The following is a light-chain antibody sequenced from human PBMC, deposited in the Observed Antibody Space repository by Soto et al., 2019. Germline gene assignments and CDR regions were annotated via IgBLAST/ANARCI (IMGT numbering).Light chain of an antibody. J-gene: IGLJ1*01. Sequence: QSVLTQPASVSGSPGQSITISCTGTSSEVGSYNLVSWYQQHPGKAPKLMIYEVSKRPSGVSNRFSGSKSGNTASLTISWLQAEDEADYYCCSYAGSSTFLYVFGTGTKVTVL. CDR2: EVS. CDR3: CSYAGSSTFLYV. CDR1: SSEVGSYNL. V-gene: IGLV2-23*02.